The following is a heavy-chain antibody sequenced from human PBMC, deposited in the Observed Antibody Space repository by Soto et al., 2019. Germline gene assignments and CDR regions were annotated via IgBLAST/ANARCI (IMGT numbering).Heavy chain of an antibody. D-gene: IGHD3-10*01. CDR2: IYYSGST. CDR1: VGSISSYD. CDR3: ARVGVLGPWYYGMDV. V-gene: IGHV4-59*01. Sequence: WETLSLTCTASVGSISSYDWSWIRQPPGKGLEWIGYIYYSGSTNYNPSLKSRVTISVDTSKTQFSLKLSSVTAPDTEVYCCARVGVLGPWYYGMDVWGQGTTVTVS. J-gene: IGHJ6*02.